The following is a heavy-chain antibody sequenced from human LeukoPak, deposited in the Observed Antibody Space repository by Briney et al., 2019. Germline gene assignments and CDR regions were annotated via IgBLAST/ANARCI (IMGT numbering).Heavy chain of an antibody. D-gene: IGHD3-3*01. CDR3: AARYSQYDFWSGYSPFDP. Sequence: PSETLSLTCAVYGGSFSGYYWSWIRQPPGKGLEWIGEINHSGSTNYNPSLKSRVTISVDTSKNQFSLKLSSVTAADTAVYYCAARYSQYDFWSGYSPFDPWGQGTLVTVSS. V-gene: IGHV4-34*01. CDR1: GGSFSGYY. CDR2: INHSGST. J-gene: IGHJ5*02.